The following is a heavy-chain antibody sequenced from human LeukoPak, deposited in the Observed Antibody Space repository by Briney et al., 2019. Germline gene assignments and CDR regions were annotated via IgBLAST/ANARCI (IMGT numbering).Heavy chain of an antibody. CDR1: GGTFSSYA. CDR2: IIPILGIA. D-gene: IGHD6-6*01. V-gene: IGHV1-69*04. Sequence: GGSLRLSCAASGGTFSSYAISWVRQAPGQGLEWMGRIIPILGIANYAQKFQGRVTITADKSTSTAYMELSSLRSEDTAVYYCATVRRSSSWGGYYYYYGMDVWGQGTTVTVSS. CDR3: ATVRRSSSWGGYYYYYGMDV. J-gene: IGHJ6*02.